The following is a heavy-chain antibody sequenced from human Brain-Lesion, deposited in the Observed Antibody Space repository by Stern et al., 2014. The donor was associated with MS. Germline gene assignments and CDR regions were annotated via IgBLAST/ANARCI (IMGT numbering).Heavy chain of an antibody. Sequence: MQLVQSGGGLVQPGGSLTISCTAAGFTFGNYWMTWVRQAPGKGLAWVANLKEDGTENTYVDSVKGRFTISGDTARKSLYTQMNSLRVEDTALYYCARVYNTIYGIVTQRGSGMDVWGQGTTVIVSS. J-gene: IGHJ6*02. CDR2: LKEDGTEN. CDR1: GFTFGNYW. CDR3: ARVYNTIYGIVTQRGSGMDV. D-gene: IGHD3-3*01. V-gene: IGHV3-7*01.